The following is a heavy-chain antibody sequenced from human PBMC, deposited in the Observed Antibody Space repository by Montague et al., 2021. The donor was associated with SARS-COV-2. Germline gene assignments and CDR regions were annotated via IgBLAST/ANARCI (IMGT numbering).Heavy chain of an antibody. D-gene: IGHD2-8*02. Sequence: SETLSLTCTVSGGSITTTSHYWGWIRQPPGKGLEWIGSIYYSGYTHYNPSLKTRLTLSVDTSTNQFSLKLSSVTAADTAVYHCARLGPGPQGKESWGQGTVVIVSS. V-gene: IGHV4-39*01. CDR3: ARLGPGPQGKES. CDR2: IYYSGYT. J-gene: IGHJ5*02. CDR1: GGSITTTSHY.